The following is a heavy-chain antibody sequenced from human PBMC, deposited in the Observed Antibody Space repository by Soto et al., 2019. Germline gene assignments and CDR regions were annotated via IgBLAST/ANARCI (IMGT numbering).Heavy chain of an antibody. CDR1: GYTFTSYD. CDR3: ARGLPGPYSSSWYNYYYYYMDV. V-gene: IGHV1-8*01. D-gene: IGHD6-13*01. J-gene: IGHJ6*03. CDR2: MNPNSGNT. Sequence: ASVKVSCKASGYTFTSYDINWVRQATGQGLEWMGWMNPNSGNTGYAQKFQGRVTMTRNTSISTAYMELSSLRSEDTAVYYCARGLPGPYSSSWYNYYYYYMDVWGKGTTVTVSS.